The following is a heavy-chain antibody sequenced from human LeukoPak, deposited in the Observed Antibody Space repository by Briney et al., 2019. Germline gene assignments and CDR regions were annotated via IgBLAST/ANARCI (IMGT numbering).Heavy chain of an antibody. Sequence: PGGSLRLSCAASGFTFSSYWMHWVRQAPGKGLVWVSRINSDGSSTSYADSVKGRFTISRDNAKNTLYLQMNSLRAEDTAVYYCAVAVVVAATPDYWGRGTLVTVSS. CDR3: AVAVVVAATPDY. V-gene: IGHV3-74*01. J-gene: IGHJ4*02. CDR2: INSDGSST. D-gene: IGHD2-15*01. CDR1: GFTFSSYW.